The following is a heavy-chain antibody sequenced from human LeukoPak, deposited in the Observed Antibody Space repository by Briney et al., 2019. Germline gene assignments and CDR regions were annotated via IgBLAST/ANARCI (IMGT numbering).Heavy chain of an antibody. D-gene: IGHD5-12*01. Sequence: GESLRLSCAASGFTFSRNGMHWVRQAPGKGLEWVAVIWYDGSNKYYGDSVKGRFTISRDNSKNTLYLQMNSLRGEDTAVYYCARESRYDPYYHFGMDVWGRGTTVTVSS. J-gene: IGHJ6*02. CDR2: IWYDGSNK. CDR1: GFTFSRNG. CDR3: ARESRYDPYYHFGMDV. V-gene: IGHV3-33*01.